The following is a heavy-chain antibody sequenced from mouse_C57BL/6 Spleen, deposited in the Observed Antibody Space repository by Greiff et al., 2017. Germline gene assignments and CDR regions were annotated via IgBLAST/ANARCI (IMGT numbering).Heavy chain of an antibody. CDR3: ARGASSGSYAMDD. Sequence: QVQLQQPGAELVKPGASVKMSCKASGYTFTSYWITWVKQRPGQGLEWIGDIYPGSGSTNYNEKFKSKATLTVDTSSSTSYMLLSSLTSEDSAVYYCARGASSGSYAMDDWGQGTSVTVSS. V-gene: IGHV1-55*01. CDR1: GYTFTSYW. D-gene: IGHD3-2*02. J-gene: IGHJ4*01. CDR2: IYPGSGST.